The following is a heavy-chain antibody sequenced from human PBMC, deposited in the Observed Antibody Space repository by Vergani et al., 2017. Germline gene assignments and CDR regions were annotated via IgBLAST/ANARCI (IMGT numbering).Heavy chain of an antibody. CDR2: IRPKTDGETT. D-gene: IGHD3-9*01. J-gene: IGHJ4*02. CDR1: GSTFSSAW. V-gene: IGHV3-15*01. CDR3: TTPTKWELRYYFDY. Sequence: EVQPVEPGGGLLKPGGPLRSPCTTPGSTFSSAWRSWVRQAPGKGLEWVARIRPKTDGETTDYAAPVKGRFTISRDNSKNTLYLQMNSLKTEDTAVYYCTTPTKWELRYYFDYWGQGTLVTVSS.